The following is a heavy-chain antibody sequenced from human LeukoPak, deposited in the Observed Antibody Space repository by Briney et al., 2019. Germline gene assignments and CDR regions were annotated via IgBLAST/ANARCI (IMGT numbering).Heavy chain of an antibody. V-gene: IGHV4-34*01. CDR2: INHSGST. D-gene: IGHD6-6*01. CDR1: GGSFSGYY. J-gene: IGHJ6*03. Sequence: SETLSLTCAVYGGSFSGYYWSWIRQPPGKGLEWIGEINHSGSTNYNPSVKSRVTISVDTSKNQFSLKLSSVTAADTAVYYCARGKKQLKTYYYMDVWGKGTTVTVSS. CDR3: ARGKKQLKTYYYMDV.